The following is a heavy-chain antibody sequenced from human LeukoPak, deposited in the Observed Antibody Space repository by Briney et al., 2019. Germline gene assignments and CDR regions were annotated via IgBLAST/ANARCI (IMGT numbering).Heavy chain of an antibody. CDR3: ARDLVTVTKGFDI. CDR1: DDSFSSHY. Sequence: SETLSLTCAVSDDSFSSHYWTWIRQPPGKGLEWIGYISYIGSTNYNPSLKSRVTISIDTSKTQFSLKLSSVTAADTAVYYCARDLVTVTKGFDIWGQGTMVSVSS. CDR2: ISYIGST. J-gene: IGHJ3*02. V-gene: IGHV4-59*11. D-gene: IGHD4-17*01.